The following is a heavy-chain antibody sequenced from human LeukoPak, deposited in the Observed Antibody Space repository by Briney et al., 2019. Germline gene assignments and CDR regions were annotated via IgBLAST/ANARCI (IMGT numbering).Heavy chain of an antibody. CDR3: ARRYCSDGSCYSDY. D-gene: IGHD2-15*01. CDR1: GYTFTGYY. V-gene: IGHV1-2*02. CDR2: INPNSGGT. Sequence: SVKVSCKAAGYTFTGYYMYWVRQAPGQGLEWMGWINPNSGGTNYAQKFQGRVTMTRDTSISTAYMELSRLRSDDTAVYYCARRYCSDGSCYSDYWGQGTLVTVSS. J-gene: IGHJ4*02.